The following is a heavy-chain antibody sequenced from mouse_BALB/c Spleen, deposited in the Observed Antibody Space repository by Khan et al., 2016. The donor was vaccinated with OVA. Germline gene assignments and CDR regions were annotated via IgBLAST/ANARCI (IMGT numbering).Heavy chain of an antibody. V-gene: IGHV2-2*02. D-gene: IGHD2-4*01. CDR2: IWSGGST. CDR3: ARNYDYDEGIAY. J-gene: IGHJ3*01. CDR1: GFSLTTYG. Sequence: QVQLKESGPGLVQPSQSLSITCTVSGFSLTTYGVHWVRQSPGKGLEWLGVIWSGGSTDYNAAFISRLSISTDNSKSQVFFKMNSLQANDTAIYYCARNYDYDEGIAYWGQGTLVTVSA.